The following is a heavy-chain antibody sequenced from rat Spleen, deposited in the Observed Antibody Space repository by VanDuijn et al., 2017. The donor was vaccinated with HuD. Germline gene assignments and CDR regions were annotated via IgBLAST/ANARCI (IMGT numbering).Heavy chain of an antibody. Sequence: EVQLVESGGGLVQPGRSLKLSCAASGFTFSNYGMAWVRQAPTKGLEWVASITNSGGSTYYRNSVKGRITISRDNAKSTLYLQMDSLRSEDTATYYCTTIDYYDMDAWGQGASVTVSS. V-gene: IGHV5-27*01. CDR2: ITNSGGST. CDR1: GFTFSNYG. J-gene: IGHJ4*01. CDR3: TTIDYYDMDA.